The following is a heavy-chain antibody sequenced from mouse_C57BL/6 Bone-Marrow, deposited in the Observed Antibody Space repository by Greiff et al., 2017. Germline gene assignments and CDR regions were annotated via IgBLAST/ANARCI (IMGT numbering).Heavy chain of an antibody. V-gene: IGHV1-64*01. J-gene: IGHJ3*01. CDR1: GYTFTSYW. CDR2: IHPNSGST. Sequence: VQGVESGAELVKPGASVKLSCKASGYTFTSYWMHWVKQRPGQGLEWIGMIHPNSGSTNYNEKFKSKATLTVDKSSSTAYMQLSSLTSEDSAVYYCARGDLAYWGQGTLVTVSA. D-gene: IGHD3-3*01. CDR3: ARGDLAY.